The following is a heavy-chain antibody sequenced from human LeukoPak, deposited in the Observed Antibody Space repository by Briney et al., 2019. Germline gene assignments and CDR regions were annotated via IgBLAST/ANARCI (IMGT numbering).Heavy chain of an antibody. D-gene: IGHD6-13*01. J-gene: IGHJ5*02. Sequence: GGSLRLSCVASGFPFSSYWMTWVRQAPGKGLEWVSAISGSGGSTYYADSVKGRFTISRDNSKNTLYLQMNSLRAEDTAVYYCAKVRSGSSWYSRSPFDPWGQGTLVTVSS. CDR1: GFPFSSYW. V-gene: IGHV3-23*01. CDR2: ISGSGGST. CDR3: AKVRSGSSWYSRSPFDP.